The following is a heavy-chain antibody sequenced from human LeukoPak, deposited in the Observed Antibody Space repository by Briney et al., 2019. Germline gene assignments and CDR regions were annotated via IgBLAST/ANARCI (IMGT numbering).Heavy chain of an antibody. D-gene: IGHD3-3*01. V-gene: IGHV4-34*01. J-gene: IGHJ3*02. CDR3: ARAPGFWSALRAFDI. CDR2: INHSGST. CDR1: GGSISSYY. Sequence: PSETLSLTCTVSGGSISSYYWSWIRQPPGRGLEWIGEINHSGSTNYNPSLKSRVTISVDTSKNQFSLKLSSVTAADTAVYYCARAPGFWSALRAFDIWGQGTMVTVSS.